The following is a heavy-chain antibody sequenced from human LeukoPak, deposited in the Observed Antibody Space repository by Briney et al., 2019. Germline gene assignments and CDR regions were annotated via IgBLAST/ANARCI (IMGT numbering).Heavy chain of an antibody. J-gene: IGHJ4*02. D-gene: IGHD2-2*01. Sequence: GGSLRLSCAASGFTFSSYWMTWVRQAPGKGLEWVANIKQDGSEKYYVDSVKGRFTISRDNAKNSLYLQMNSLRAEDTAVYYCARGSHQLFFQVWGQGTLVTVSS. CDR3: ARGSHQLFFQV. CDR2: IKQDGSEK. CDR1: GFTFSSYW. V-gene: IGHV3-7*04.